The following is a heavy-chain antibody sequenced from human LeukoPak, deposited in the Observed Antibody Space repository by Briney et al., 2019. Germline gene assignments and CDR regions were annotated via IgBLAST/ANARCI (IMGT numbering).Heavy chain of an antibody. CDR3: ARVGIRGAYYFDY. CDR1: GGSFSGYY. V-gene: IGHV4-34*01. CDR2: INHSGST. D-gene: IGHD1-1*01. Sequence: SETLSLTCAVYGGSFSGYYWSWIRQPPGKGLEWIGEINHSGSTNYNPSLKSRVTISVDTSKNQFSLKLSSVTAADTAVYYCARVGIRGAYYFDYWGQGTLVTVSS. J-gene: IGHJ4*02.